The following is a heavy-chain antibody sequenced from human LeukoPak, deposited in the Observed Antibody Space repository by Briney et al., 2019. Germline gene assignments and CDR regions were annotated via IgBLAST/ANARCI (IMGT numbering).Heavy chain of an antibody. V-gene: IGHV4-39*01. D-gene: IGHD3-22*01. Sequence: SETLSLTCTVSGDSITTTNYYWGWIRQPPGKGLEWIGSIYYSGSTYYNPSLKSRVTISVDTSKNQFSLKLSSVTAADTAVYYCARVPYDSSGYYYVWFDPWGQGTLVTVSS. CDR1: GDSITTTNYY. CDR3: ARVPYDSSGYYYVWFDP. J-gene: IGHJ5*02. CDR2: IYYSGST.